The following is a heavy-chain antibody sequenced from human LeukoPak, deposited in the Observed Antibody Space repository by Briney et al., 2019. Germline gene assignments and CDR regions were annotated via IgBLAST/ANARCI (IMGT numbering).Heavy chain of an antibody. V-gene: IGHV3-33*01. CDR2: ICYDGSKK. CDR3: ARGLQPPVLYGMDV. CDR1: GFMFGNYG. J-gene: IGHJ6*02. D-gene: IGHD4-11*01. Sequence: GGSLRLSCAASGFMFGNYGMHWVRQAPGQGLEGVALICYDGSKKYYADSVKGRFTVSRDNSENTLYLQMNSLRADDTAVYYCARGLQPPVLYGMDVWGQGTTVTVSS.